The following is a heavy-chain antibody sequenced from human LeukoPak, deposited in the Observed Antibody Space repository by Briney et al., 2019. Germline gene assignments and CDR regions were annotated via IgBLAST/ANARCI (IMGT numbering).Heavy chain of an antibody. D-gene: IGHD3-22*01. CDR3: ARQGSLGTSGYYY. J-gene: IGHJ4*02. CDR2: IYHSGST. V-gene: IGHV4-38-2*02. Sequence: SETLSLTCTVSGYSISSGYYWGWIRQPPGKGLEWIGSIYHSGSTYYNPSLKSRVTISVDTSKNQFSLKLTSVTAADTAVYYCARQGSLGTSGYYYWGRGTLVTVSS. CDR1: GYSISSGYY.